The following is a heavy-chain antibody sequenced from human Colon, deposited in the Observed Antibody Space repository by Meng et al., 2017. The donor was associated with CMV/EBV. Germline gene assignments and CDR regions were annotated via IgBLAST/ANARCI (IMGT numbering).Heavy chain of an antibody. CDR1: GFTFSSYW. V-gene: IGHV3-7*01. D-gene: IGHD2-2*02. CDR3: ARIMFCDDTSCYSHYGMDV. Sequence: GESLKISCAASGFTFSSYWMSWVRQAPGKGLEWVANIKQDGSEKYYVDSVKGRFTISRDNAKNSLYLQMNSLRGEDTGVYYCARIMFCDDTSCYSHYGMDVWGQGTTVTVSS. J-gene: IGHJ6*02. CDR2: IKQDGSEK.